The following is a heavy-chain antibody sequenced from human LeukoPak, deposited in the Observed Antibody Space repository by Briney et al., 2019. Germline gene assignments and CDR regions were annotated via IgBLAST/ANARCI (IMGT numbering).Heavy chain of an antibody. D-gene: IGHD3-3*01. CDR3: ARSYDFWSGYLDY. CDR1: GYSFTSYW. V-gene: IGHV5-51*01. Sequence: GASLKISCKGSGYSFTSYWIGWVRQMPGKGLEWMGIIYPGDSDTRYSPSFQGQVTISADKSISTAYLQWSSLKASDTAMYYCARSYDFWSGYLDYWGQGTLVTVSS. CDR2: IYPGDSDT. J-gene: IGHJ4*02.